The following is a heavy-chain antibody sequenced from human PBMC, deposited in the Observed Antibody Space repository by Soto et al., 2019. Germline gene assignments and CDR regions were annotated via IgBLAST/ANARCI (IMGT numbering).Heavy chain of an antibody. J-gene: IGHJ3*02. Sequence: ASETLSLTCAVSGGSISSGGYSWSWIRQPPGKGLEWIGYIYHSGNTYYNPSLKSRVTISVDRSKSQFSLKLSSVTAADTAVYYCARDVGYYYDTSGPVAFYIWGQGSMVPVSS. CDR1: GGSISSGGYS. V-gene: IGHV4-30-2*01. D-gene: IGHD3-22*01. CDR3: ARDVGYYYDTSGPVAFYI. CDR2: IYHSGNT.